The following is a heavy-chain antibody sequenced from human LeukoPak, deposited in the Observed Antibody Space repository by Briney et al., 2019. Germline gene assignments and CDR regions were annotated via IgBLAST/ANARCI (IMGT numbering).Heavy chain of an antibody. D-gene: IGHD2-15*01. CDR2: IYYSGST. Sequence: SETLSLTCTVSGGSISSYYWSWIRQAPGKGLEWIGYIYYSGSTNYNPSLKSRVTISVDTSKNQFSLKLSSVTAADTAVYYCARGSCSGGSCYYDYWGQGTLVTVSS. CDR3: ARGSCSGGSCYYDY. J-gene: IGHJ4*02. CDR1: GGSISSYY. V-gene: IGHV4-59*01.